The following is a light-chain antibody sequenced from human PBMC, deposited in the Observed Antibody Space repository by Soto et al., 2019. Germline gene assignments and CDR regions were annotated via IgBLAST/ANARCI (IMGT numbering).Light chain of an antibody. CDR3: SSYTSSSTLV. CDR2: EVS. J-gene: IGLJ2*01. Sequence: QSVLTQPASVSGSPGQSITISCTGTSSDVSGYDYVSWYQHHPGKAPKLMIYEVSNRPSGVSNRFSGSKSGNTASLTISGLQAEDEADYSCSSYTSSSTLVFGGGTKLTVL. CDR1: SSDVSGYDY. V-gene: IGLV2-14*01.